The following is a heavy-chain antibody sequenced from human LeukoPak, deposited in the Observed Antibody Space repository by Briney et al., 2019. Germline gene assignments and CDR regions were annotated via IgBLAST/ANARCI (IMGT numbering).Heavy chain of an antibody. CDR1: GGSISSGGYS. CDR3: ARDRGTNRYYFDY. Sequence: SETLCLTCAVSGGSISSGGYSWIWLRQPPGKGLEWIGYIYHSGSTYYNPSLKSRVTISVDRSKNQFSLKLSSVTAADTAVYYCARDRGTNRYYFDYWDQGPLVTVSS. J-gene: IGHJ4*02. CDR2: IYHSGST. V-gene: IGHV4-30-2*01. D-gene: IGHD1-7*01.